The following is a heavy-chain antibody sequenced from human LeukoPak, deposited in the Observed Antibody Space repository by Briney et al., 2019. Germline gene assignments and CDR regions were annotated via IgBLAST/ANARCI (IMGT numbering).Heavy chain of an antibody. CDR1: GFTFSSYA. CDR3: AKGARPPGLPYYYYYMDV. D-gene: IGHD1-26*01. Sequence: GSLRLSCAASGFTFSSYAMSWVRQAPGKELEWFSAISGSGGSAYYEDSVKGRFTISRDNSKQTLYLQMNSLRAEDTAVYYCAKGARPPGLPYYYYYMDVWGKGTTVTVSS. CDR2: ISGSGGSA. J-gene: IGHJ6*03. V-gene: IGHV3-23*01.